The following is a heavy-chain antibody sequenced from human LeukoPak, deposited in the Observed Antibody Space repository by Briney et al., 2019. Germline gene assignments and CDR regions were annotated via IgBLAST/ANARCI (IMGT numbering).Heavy chain of an antibody. Sequence: GAAVKVSCKASGYTFTGYYMHWVRQAPAQGLGWVGWINPKSGGTNYAQNFQGTVTMSWVTSISTVYRELSGLISDDTAVYYGARASVSESIVVIRGFDYWGQGTLVTVSS. V-gene: IGHV1-2*02. CDR3: ARASVSESIVVIRGFDY. CDR2: INPKSGGT. D-gene: IGHD3-22*01. CDR1: GYTFTGYY. J-gene: IGHJ4*02.